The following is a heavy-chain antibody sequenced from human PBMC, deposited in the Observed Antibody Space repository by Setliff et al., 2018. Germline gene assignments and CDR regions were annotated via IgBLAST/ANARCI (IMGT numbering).Heavy chain of an antibody. CDR2: IWDDGGNK. Sequence: HPGGSLRLSCAASGFTFSSYRMHWVRQAPGKGLAWVAVIWDDGGNKYHADSVKGRFTISRDNSKNTPYLQMNSLRPEDTAVYYCARTCSGSGCYAGLESWGQGTPVTVSS. D-gene: IGHD2-15*01. J-gene: IGHJ4*02. CDR1: GFTFSSYR. V-gene: IGHV3-33*08. CDR3: ARTCSGSGCYAGLES.